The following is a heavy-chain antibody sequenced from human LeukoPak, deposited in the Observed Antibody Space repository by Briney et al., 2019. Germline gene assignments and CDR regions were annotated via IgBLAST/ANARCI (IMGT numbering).Heavy chain of an antibody. CDR3: FGAETWYYYDESGSCYNQYFTLDV. CDR1: GFSFGDYG. J-gene: IGHJ6*02. V-gene: IGHV3-49*04. Sequence: PGGSLRLSCSGSGFSFGDYGMNWVRQAPGKGLEWVAFIRTKPYDETTEYAASVKGRFTISRDDSKSIAYLQMNSLKTEDTAVYYCFGAETWYYYDESGSCYNQYFTLDVWGQGTTVTVSS. CDR2: IRTKPYDETT. D-gene: IGHD3-22*01.